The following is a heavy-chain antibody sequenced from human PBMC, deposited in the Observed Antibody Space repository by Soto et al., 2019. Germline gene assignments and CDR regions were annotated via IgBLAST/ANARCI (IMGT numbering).Heavy chain of an antibody. D-gene: IGHD4-17*01. J-gene: IGHJ4*02. CDR3: ARVIGQSYGDYSIDY. CDR2: IIPIFGTA. Sequence: EQMVQSGAEVTKPGSSVKVSCKASGGTCSSYAISWVRQAPGQGLEWMGGIIPIFGTAKYAQKFQGRVKITADESTSTAYMELSILRSEDTAVYYCARVIGQSYGDYSIDYCGQGTLVTVSS. V-gene: IGHV1-69*01. CDR1: GGTCSSYA.